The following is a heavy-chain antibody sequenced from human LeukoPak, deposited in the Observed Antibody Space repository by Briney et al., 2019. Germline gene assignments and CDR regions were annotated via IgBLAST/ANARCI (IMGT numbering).Heavy chain of an antibody. Sequence: HAGGSLRLSCAASGFTFSRYTMNWVRQAPGKGLEWVSYISSSGNTKYYADSVRGRFTISRDNAKNSLYLQMNNLRAEDTAVYYCAREDRKQQLGAFDYWGQGTLVTVSS. CDR3: AREDRKQQLGAFDY. J-gene: IGHJ4*02. D-gene: IGHD6-13*01. CDR1: GFTFSRYT. CDR2: ISSSGNTK. V-gene: IGHV3-48*04.